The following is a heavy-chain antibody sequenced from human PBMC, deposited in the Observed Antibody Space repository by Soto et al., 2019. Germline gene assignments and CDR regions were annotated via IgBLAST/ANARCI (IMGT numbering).Heavy chain of an antibody. V-gene: IGHV3-30*18. CDR1: GFTFSSYG. CDR3: AKASTIFGVVIIDYYGMDV. CDR2: ISYDGSNK. D-gene: IGHD3-3*01. Sequence: QVQLVESGGGVVQPGRSLRLSCAASGFTFSSYGMHWVRQAPGKGLEWVAVISYDGSNKYYADSVKGRFTISRDNSKNTLYLQMNSLRAEDTAVYYCAKASTIFGVVIIDYYGMDVW. J-gene: IGHJ6*01.